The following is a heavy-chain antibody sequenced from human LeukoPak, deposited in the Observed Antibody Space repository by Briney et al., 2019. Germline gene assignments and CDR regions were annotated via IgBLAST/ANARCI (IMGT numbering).Heavy chain of an antibody. CDR3: AKSLTTVTTGGWYFDL. Sequence: GGSLTLSCAASGFTFSRHAMSWVRQAPGKGLEWVSAISGSGGSTYYADSVKGRFTISRDNSKNTLYLQMDSLRAEDTAVYYCAKSLTTVTTGGWYFDLWGRGTLVTVSS. V-gene: IGHV3-23*01. CDR2: ISGSGGST. CDR1: GFTFSRHA. J-gene: IGHJ2*01. D-gene: IGHD4-17*01.